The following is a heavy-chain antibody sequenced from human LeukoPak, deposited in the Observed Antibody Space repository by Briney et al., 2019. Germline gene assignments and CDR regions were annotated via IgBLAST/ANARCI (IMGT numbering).Heavy chain of an antibody. V-gene: IGHV5-51*01. CDR2: IYPGDSDT. CDR3: ARYARGYSYGLSFDY. J-gene: IGHJ4*02. Sequence: GESLKISCKGSGYSFTSYWIGWVRPMPGKGLEWMGIIYPGDSDTRYSPSFQGQVTISADKSISTAYLQWSSLKASDTAMYYCARYARGYSYGLSFDYRGQGTLVTVSS. D-gene: IGHD5-18*01. CDR1: GYSFTSYW.